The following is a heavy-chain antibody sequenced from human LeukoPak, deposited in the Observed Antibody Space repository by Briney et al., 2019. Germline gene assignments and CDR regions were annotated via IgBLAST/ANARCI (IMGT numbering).Heavy chain of an antibody. CDR1: GFTFTSYY. CDR3: ARDNSGGSTWWFDP. V-gene: IGHV1-46*01. D-gene: IGHD2-15*01. J-gene: IGHJ5*02. Sequence: ASVKVSCKASGFTFTSYYMHWVRQAPGQGLEWMGIINPSGSYTSYAQKFQGRVTMTGDTSTSTVYMELSSLRSEDTAVYYCARDNSGGSTWWFDPWGQGTLVTVSS. CDR2: INPSGSYT.